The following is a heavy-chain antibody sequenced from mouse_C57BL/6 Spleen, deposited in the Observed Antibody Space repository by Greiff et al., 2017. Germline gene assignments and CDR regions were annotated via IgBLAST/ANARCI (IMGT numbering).Heavy chain of an antibody. CDR2: ISSGSSTI. D-gene: IGHD1-1*01. CDR1: GFTFSDYG. Sequence: DVQLVESGGGLVKPGGSLKLSCAASGFTFSDYGMHWVRQAPEKGLEWVAYISSGSSTIYYADTVKGRFTISRDNAKNTLFLQMTSLRSEDTAMYYCARRIDYGSSPHYAMDYWGQGTSVTVSS. V-gene: IGHV5-17*01. J-gene: IGHJ4*01. CDR3: ARRIDYGSSPHYAMDY.